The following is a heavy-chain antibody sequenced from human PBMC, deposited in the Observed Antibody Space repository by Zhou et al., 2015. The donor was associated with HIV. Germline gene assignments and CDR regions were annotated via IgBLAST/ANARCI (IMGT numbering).Heavy chain of an antibody. CDR2: IIPIFGTA. CDR3: ARDRIRLEGFPRQRVRIPFDAFDI. V-gene: IGHV1-69*01. Sequence: QVQLVQSGAEVKKPGSSVKVSCKASGGTFSSYAISWVRQAPGQGLEWMGGIIPIFGTANYAQKFQGRVTITADESTSTAYMELSSLRSEDTAVYYCARDRIRLEGFPRQRVRIPFDAFDIWGQGTMVTVSS. D-gene: IGHD6-6*01. J-gene: IGHJ3*02. CDR1: GGTFSSYA.